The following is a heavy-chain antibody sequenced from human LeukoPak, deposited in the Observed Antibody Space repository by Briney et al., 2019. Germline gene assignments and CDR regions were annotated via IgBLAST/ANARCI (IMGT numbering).Heavy chain of an antibody. V-gene: IGHV1-3*01. CDR2: INAGNGNT. D-gene: IGHD3-22*01. CDR1: GYTLTSYA. CDR3: ATYDSSGDLGY. Sequence: ASVKVSCKASGYTLTSYAMHWVRQAPGQRLEWMGWINAGNGNTKYSQKFQGRVTITRDTSANTAYMKLSSLRSEDTAVYYCATYDSSGDLGYWGQGTLVTVSS. J-gene: IGHJ4*02.